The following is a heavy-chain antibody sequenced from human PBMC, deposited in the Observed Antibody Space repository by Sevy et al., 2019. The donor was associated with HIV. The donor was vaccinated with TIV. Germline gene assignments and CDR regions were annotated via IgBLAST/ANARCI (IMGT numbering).Heavy chain of an antibody. V-gene: IGHV3-53*05. J-gene: IGHJ4*02. CDR2: IFSSGST. CDR3: AREGCTKPHDY. CDR1: GFTVNDKY. Sequence: GGSLRLSCAISGFTVNDKYIIWVRQAPGKGLEWVSVIFSSGSTYYADSAKGRFTISRDNSKNTVDLQMNSVRAEDTAIYYCAREGCTKPHDYWGQGTVVTVSS. D-gene: IGHD2-8*01.